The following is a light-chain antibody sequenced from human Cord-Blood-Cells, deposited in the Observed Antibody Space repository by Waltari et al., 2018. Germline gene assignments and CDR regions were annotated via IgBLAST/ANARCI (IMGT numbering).Light chain of an antibody. CDR1: PSLLHSNGYNY. J-gene: IGKJ3*01. CDR3: MQALQTPLT. V-gene: IGKV2-28*01. Sequence: DIVLVQSPLSLPVTPGEPASISCRSSPSLLHSNGYNYLDWYLQKPGQSPQLLIYLGSNRASGVPDRFSGSGSGTDFTLKISRVEAEDVGVYYCMQALQTPLTFGPGTKVDIK. CDR2: LGS.